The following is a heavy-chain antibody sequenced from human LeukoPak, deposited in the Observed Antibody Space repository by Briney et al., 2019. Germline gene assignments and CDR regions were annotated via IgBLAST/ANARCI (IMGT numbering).Heavy chain of an antibody. J-gene: IGHJ4*02. Sequence: PGGSLRLSCAASGFTFSTYWMHWVRQAPGKGLVWVSRINSDGSSTNYADSVKGRFTISRDNAKNRLYLQMSSLRAEDTAVYYCARDFREQGGYWGQGTLVTVSS. CDR2: INSDGSST. D-gene: IGHD3-10*01. V-gene: IGHV3-74*01. CDR3: ARDFREQGGY. CDR1: GFTFSTYW.